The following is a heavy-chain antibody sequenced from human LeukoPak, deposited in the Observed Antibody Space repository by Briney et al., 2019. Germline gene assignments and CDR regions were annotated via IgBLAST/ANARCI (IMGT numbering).Heavy chain of an antibody. V-gene: IGHV3-23*01. CDR1: GFTLSNQA. D-gene: IGHD3-10*01. Sequence: GGSLRLSCAASGFTLSNQAMSWVRQAPGKGLEWVSTIGSDGTTFYPDSVKGRFTISRDNSKNTLHLQMNSLRAEDTALYYCAKRLTPSGSAPFDNWGQGTLVTVSS. J-gene: IGHJ4*02. CDR2: IGSDGTT. CDR3: AKRLTPSGSAPFDN.